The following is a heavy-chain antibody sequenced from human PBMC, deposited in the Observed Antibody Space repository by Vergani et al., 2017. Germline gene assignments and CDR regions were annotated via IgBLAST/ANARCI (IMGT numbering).Heavy chain of an antibody. CDR2: IYYSGST. D-gene: IGHD2-15*01. Sequence: QVQLQESGPGLVKPSETLSLTCTVSDGSVSSSSYYWGWIRQPPGKGLEWIGSIYYSGSTYYNPSLKSRVTISVDTSKNQFSLKLSSVTAADTAVYYCARVPDCSGGSCYSWYFDLWGRGTLVTVSS. V-gene: IGHV4-39*07. CDR1: DGSVSSSSYY. J-gene: IGHJ2*01. CDR3: ARVPDCSGGSCYSWYFDL.